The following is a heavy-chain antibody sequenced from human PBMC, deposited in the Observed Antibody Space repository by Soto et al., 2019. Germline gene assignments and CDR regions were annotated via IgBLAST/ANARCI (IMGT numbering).Heavy chain of an antibody. J-gene: IGHJ4*02. Sequence: GGSLRLSCAASGFTFSSYGMHWVRQAPGKGLEWVAVISYDGSNKYYADSVKGRFTISRDNSKNTLYLQMNSLRAEDTAVYYCAKRAQKGYYYDSSGYYPFDYWGQGTLVTVSS. V-gene: IGHV3-30*18. CDR2: ISYDGSNK. CDR1: GFTFSSYG. CDR3: AKRAQKGYYYDSSGYYPFDY. D-gene: IGHD3-22*01.